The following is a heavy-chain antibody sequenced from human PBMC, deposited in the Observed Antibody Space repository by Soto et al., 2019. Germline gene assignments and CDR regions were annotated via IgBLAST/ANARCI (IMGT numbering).Heavy chain of an antibody. Sequence: PSETLSLTCTVSGGSMSSYYWTWLRQSPGRGLEWIGYISYSGSTYYNPSPKSRVTISAGTSKNQFSLRMNSMIAADTAVYYCARADPDASVGYWGQGTLVTVSS. V-gene: IGHV4-59*01. D-gene: IGHD2-15*01. CDR2: ISYSGST. CDR3: ARADPDASVGY. CDR1: GGSMSSYY. J-gene: IGHJ4*02.